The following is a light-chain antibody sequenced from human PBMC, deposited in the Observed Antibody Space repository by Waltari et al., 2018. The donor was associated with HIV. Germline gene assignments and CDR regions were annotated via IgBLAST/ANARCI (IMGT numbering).Light chain of an antibody. J-gene: IGKJ2*01. CDR3: HQYNYWPDA. CDR1: QSVSIN. CDR2: GAS. Sequence: EVMMTHSPGMLSASREGIITLSCRASQSVSINVAWYQQKPGQAPRLLVYGASTRAIGIPARFSGSGSGTEFTLTISSLMSEDFAVYYCHQYNYWPDAFGQGTRVEIK. V-gene: IGKV3-15*01.